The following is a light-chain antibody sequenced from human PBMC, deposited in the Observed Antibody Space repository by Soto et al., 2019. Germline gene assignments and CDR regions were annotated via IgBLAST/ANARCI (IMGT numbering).Light chain of an antibody. CDR1: SSDGGGYNY. CDR2: EVN. V-gene: IGLV2-8*01. CDR3: SSYAGSSNV. J-gene: IGLJ1*01. Sequence: SALTQPPSTSGPPGQSVAISCSGTSSDGGGYNYVSWYQQHPGKAPKLMIYEVNKRPSGVPDRFSGSKSGNTASLTVSGLQAEDEADYYCSSYAGSSNVFGTGTKVTVL.